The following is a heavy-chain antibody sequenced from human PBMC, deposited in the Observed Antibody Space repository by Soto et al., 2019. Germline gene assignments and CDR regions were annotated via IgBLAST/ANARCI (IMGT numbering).Heavy chain of an antibody. Sequence: VQLVESGGGLVQPGGSLRLSCAASGFTFSSYAISWVRQAPGQGLEWMGGIIPIFGTANYAQKFQGRVTITADESTSTAYMELSSLRSEDTAVYYCARGGEPATYNWFDPWGQGTLVTVSS. D-gene: IGHD2-21*01. J-gene: IGHJ5*02. CDR1: GFTFSSYA. CDR2: IIPIFGTA. V-gene: IGHV1-69*01. CDR3: ARGGEPATYNWFDP.